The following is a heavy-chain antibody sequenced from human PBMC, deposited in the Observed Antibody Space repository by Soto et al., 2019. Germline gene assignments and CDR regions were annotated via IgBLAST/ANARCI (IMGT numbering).Heavy chain of an antibody. CDR3: ASRSGWYTDFDY. Sequence: SETLSLTCAVYGGSFSGYYWSWIRQPPGKGLEWIGEINHSGSTNYNPSLKSRVTISVDTSKNQFSLKLSSVTAAETAVYYCASRSGWYTDFDYWGQGTLVTVSS. V-gene: IGHV4-34*01. D-gene: IGHD6-19*01. CDR1: GGSFSGYY. CDR2: INHSGST. J-gene: IGHJ4*02.